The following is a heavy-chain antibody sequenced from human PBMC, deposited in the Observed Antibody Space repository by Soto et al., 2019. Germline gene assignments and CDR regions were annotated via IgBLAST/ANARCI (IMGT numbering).Heavy chain of an antibody. CDR2: ISSNGGST. Sequence: GGSLRLSCSASGFTFSSYAMHWVRQAPGKGLEYVSAISSNGGSTYYADSVKGRFTISRDNSKNTLYLQMSSLRAEDTAVYYCVKGTIFGVVIGAIDIWGQGIMVTVSS. V-gene: IGHV3-64D*08. CDR3: VKGTIFGVVIGAIDI. J-gene: IGHJ3*02. CDR1: GFTFSSYA. D-gene: IGHD3-3*01.